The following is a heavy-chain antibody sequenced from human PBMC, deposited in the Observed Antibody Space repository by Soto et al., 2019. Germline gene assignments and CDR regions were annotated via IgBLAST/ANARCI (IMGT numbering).Heavy chain of an antibody. V-gene: IGHV5-51*01. D-gene: IGHD3-22*01. CDR1: GYRFTSYR. J-gene: IGHJ5*02. Sequence: PGESLKISCRTSGYRFTSYRIASVRQMPGKGLEWMGIIFPSDSDTRYSPSFQGQVTISADRSTSTVFLQWASLKASDTAVYFCARKDKSGYFNWFDPWGQGTLVTVSS. CDR3: ARKDKSGYFNWFDP. CDR2: IFPSDSDT.